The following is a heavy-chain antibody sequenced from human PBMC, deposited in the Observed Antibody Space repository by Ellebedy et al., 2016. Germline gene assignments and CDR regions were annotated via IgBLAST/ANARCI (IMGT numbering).Heavy chain of an antibody. Sequence: GESLKISXSASGFSLSIFTVQWVRQAPGKGLEWVSSISSIGNFLDYADSVKGRFTISRDNAKNSLDLHINNLTIEDTAVYYCARDPDTANKIDYWGRGTLVTVSA. D-gene: IGHD5-18*01. V-gene: IGHV3-21*01. J-gene: IGHJ4*02. CDR3: ARDPDTANKIDY. CDR1: GFSLSIFT. CDR2: ISSIGNFL.